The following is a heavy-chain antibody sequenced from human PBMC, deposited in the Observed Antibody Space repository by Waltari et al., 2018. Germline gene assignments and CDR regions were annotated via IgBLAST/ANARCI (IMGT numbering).Heavy chain of an antibody. CDR2: ISYNERNI. V-gene: IGHV3-30*04. J-gene: IGHJ6*02. D-gene: IGHD3-22*01. CDR3: VRDFCDRTKCHGMDV. Sequence: QVQLVESGGGVFQPGRSLRLSGAAPEFPSSSFAWHWVRQAPGKGLEWVAVISYNERNIYYVDSVKGRFTISRDNSKKTLYLQMNSLRPEDTAMYYCVRDFCDRTKCHGMDVWGQGTTVTVSS. CDR1: EFPSSSFA.